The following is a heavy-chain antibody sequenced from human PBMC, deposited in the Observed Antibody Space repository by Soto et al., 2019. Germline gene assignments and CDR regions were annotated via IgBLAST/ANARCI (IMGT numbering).Heavy chain of an antibody. Sequence: QVTLKESGPTLVKSTQTLTLTCTFSGFSLNIDGVGVGWIRQPPGKALEWLALVYWDDDKRYNPSLKGRLTIXKDTXKNXVVLKMXXMDPMDTATYYCVHKPRVXXAATSTWFDHWGQGTLVTVSS. V-gene: IGHV2-5*02. CDR3: VHKPRVXXAATSTWFDH. CDR1: GFSLNIDGVG. D-gene: IGHD2-15*01. CDR2: VYWDDDK. J-gene: IGHJ5*02.